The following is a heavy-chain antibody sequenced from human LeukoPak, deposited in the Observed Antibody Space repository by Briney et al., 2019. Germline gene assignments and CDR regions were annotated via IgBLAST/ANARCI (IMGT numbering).Heavy chain of an antibody. CDR2: ISWNSGSI. V-gene: IGHV3-9*03. J-gene: IGHJ4*02. CDR1: GFTFDDYA. D-gene: IGHD1-26*01. CDR3: AKEEYRGGFDY. Sequence: PGGSLRLSCAASGFTFDDYAMHWVRQAPGKGLEWVSGISWNSGSIGYADSVKGRFTISRDNAKNSLYLQVNSLRAEDMALYYCAKEEYRGGFDYWGQGTLVTVSS.